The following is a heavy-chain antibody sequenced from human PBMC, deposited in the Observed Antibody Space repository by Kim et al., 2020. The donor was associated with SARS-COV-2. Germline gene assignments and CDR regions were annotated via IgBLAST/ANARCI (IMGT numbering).Heavy chain of an antibody. Sequence: GGSLRLSCAASGFTFSNAWMSWVRQAPGKGLEWVGRIKSKTDGGTTDYAAPVKGRFTISRDDSKNTLYLQMNSLKTEDTAVYYCSSDYYDSSGYPPGAFDIWGQGTMVTVSS. D-gene: IGHD3-22*01. CDR2: IKSKTDGGTT. CDR1: GFTFSNAW. J-gene: IGHJ3*02. V-gene: IGHV3-15*01. CDR3: SSDYYDSSGYPPGAFDI.